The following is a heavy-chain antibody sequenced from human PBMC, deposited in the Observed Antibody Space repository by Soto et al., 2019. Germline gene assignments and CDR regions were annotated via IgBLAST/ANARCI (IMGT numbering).Heavy chain of an antibody. V-gene: IGHV3-30*03. Sequence: GGPPILSRASAAFSFSCYVIHWVRHSPGKGLEWVAASSYDGRETFYADSAKGRFTVSKEMSKNTAFLQMNALRHEDTAVYFCERDSGWQILNFDKWGQGNQV. CDR3: ERDSGWQILNFDK. CDR1: AFSFSCYV. J-gene: IGHJ4*02. D-gene: IGHD3-10*01. CDR2: SSYDGRET.